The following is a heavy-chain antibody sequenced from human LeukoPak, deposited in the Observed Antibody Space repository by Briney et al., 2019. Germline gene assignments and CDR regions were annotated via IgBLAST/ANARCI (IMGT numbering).Heavy chain of an antibody. D-gene: IGHD2-15*01. CDR1: GGSFSTYY. CDR2: IEYSGST. V-gene: IGHV4-59*01. Sequence: SETLTLTCAVSGGSFSTYYWNWIRQPPGRGLEWLGYIEYSGSTNYNPSLKSRLTMSVDSSKNNYSLKLRSLTAADTAVYYCARTSCYWPADFDFWGQGALVIVSS. J-gene: IGHJ4*02. CDR3: ARTSCYWPADFDF.